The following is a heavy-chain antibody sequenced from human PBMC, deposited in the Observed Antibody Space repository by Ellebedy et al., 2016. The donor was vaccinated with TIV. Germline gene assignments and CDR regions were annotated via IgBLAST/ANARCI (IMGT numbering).Heavy chain of an antibody. CDR2: IYSGGST. Sequence: GESLKISCAASGFTVSSNYMSWVRQAPGKGLEWVSVIYSGGSTYYADSVKGRFTISRDNSKNTLYLQLNSLRAEDTAVYFCAREDQVYGSGAPEYWGQGTLVTVSS. CDR3: AREDQVYGSGAPEY. CDR1: GFTVSSNY. D-gene: IGHD3-10*01. J-gene: IGHJ4*02. V-gene: IGHV3-53*01.